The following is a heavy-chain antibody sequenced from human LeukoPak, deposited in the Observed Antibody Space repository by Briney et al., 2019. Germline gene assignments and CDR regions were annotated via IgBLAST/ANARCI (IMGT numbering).Heavy chain of an antibody. Sequence: ASVKVSCKASGYTFTNYSISWGRQAPGPGLERMGWISIYNGNTDYAHKLRGRVTMTTDTSTNTAYMELRSLRSDDTALYYCARITYDLQSGYYRLGDPWGQGTLVTVSS. V-gene: IGHV1-18*01. CDR2: ISIYNGNT. J-gene: IGHJ5*02. CDR1: GYTFTNYS. CDR3: ARITYDLQSGYYRLGDP. D-gene: IGHD3-3*01.